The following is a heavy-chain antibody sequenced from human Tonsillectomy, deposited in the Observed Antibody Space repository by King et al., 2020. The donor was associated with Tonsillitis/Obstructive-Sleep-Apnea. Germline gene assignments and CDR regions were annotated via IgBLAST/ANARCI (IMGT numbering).Heavy chain of an antibody. CDR3: ARHSADLDY. Sequence: QLVQSGAEVKKPGESLKISCKGSGYSFTTSWIAWVRQMSGKGLEGMGVIYSGDSDTSYSPSFQGQVTISGDKSISTAYLQWSSLKASDTAMYYCARHSADLDYWGQGTLVTVSS. V-gene: IGHV5-51*01. CDR2: IYSGDSDT. CDR1: GYSFTTSW. J-gene: IGHJ4*02.